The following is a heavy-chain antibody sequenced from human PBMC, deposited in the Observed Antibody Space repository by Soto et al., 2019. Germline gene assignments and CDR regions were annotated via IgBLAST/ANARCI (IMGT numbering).Heavy chain of an antibody. CDR2: IYPGDSDT. D-gene: IGHD6-13*01. Sequence: GESLRISCKCSGYSFTSYWIGWVRQMPGKGLEWMGIIYPGDSDTRYSPSFQGQVTISADKSISTAYLQWSSLKASDTAMYYCAVCRSSWFREGRLDSCGTRTLVTVS. CDR1: GYSFTSYW. J-gene: IGHJ4*02. V-gene: IGHV5-51*01. CDR3: AVCRSSWFREGRLDS.